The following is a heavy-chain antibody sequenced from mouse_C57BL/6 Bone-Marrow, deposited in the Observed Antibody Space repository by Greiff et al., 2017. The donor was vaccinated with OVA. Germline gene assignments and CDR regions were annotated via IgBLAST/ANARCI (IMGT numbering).Heavy chain of an antibody. V-gene: IGHV1-64*01. J-gene: IGHJ4*01. D-gene: IGHD2-3*01. CDR1: GYTFTSYW. CDR3: ARYGYYFYYAMDY. CDR2: IHPNSGST. Sequence: QVQLQQPGAELVKPGASVKLSCKASGYTFTSYWMHWVKQRPGQGLEWIGMIHPNSGSTNYNEKFKSKATLTVDKSSSTAYMQLSSLTSEDSAVYYCARYGYYFYYAMDYWGQGTSVTVSS.